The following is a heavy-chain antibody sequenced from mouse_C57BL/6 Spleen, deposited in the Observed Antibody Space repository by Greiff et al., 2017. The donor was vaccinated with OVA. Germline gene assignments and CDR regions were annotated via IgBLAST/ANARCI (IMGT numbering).Heavy chain of an antibody. CDR2: ISSGGDYI. V-gene: IGHV5-9-1*02. CDR3: TREGGSWYFDV. J-gene: IGHJ1*03. CDR1: GFTFSSYA. Sequence: EVKLMESGAGLVKPGGSLKLSCAASGFTFSSYAMSWVRQTPEKRLEWVAYISSGGDYIYYADTVKGRFTISRDNARNTLYLQMSSLKSEDTAMYYCTREGGSWYFDVWGTGTTVTVSS.